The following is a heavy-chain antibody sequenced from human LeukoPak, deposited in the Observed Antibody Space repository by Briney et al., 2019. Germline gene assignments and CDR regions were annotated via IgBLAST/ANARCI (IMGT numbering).Heavy chain of an antibody. J-gene: IGHJ4*02. D-gene: IGHD6-13*01. CDR2: ISGSGGST. CDR3: ACSSSTGYYFDY. Sequence: GGSLRLSCAASGFTFSSYGMSWVRQAPGKGPEWVSAISGSGGSTYYADSVKGRFTISRDNSKNTLYLQMNSLRAEDTAVYYCACSSSTGYYFDYRGQGTLVTVSS. CDR1: GFTFSSYG. V-gene: IGHV3-23*01.